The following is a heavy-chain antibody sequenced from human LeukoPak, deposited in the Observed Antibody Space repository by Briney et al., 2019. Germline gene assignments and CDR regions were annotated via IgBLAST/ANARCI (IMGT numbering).Heavy chain of an antibody. CDR3: ARDGGYSSGWYQTFDWYFDL. CDR2: IYHSGST. CDR1: GGSISSSNW. J-gene: IGHJ2*01. D-gene: IGHD6-19*01. V-gene: IGHV4-4*02. Sequence: PSETLSLTCAVSGGSISSSNWWSWVRQPPGKGLEWIGEIYHSGSTNYNPSLKSRVTISVDKSKNQFSLKLSSVTAADTAVYYCARDGGYSSGWYQTFDWYFDLWGRGTLVTVSS.